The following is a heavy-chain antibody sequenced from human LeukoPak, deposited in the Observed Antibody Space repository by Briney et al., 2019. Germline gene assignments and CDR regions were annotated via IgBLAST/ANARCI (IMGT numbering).Heavy chain of an antibody. J-gene: IGHJ4*02. D-gene: IGHD4-17*01. CDR1: GGSVSSGGYY. CDR2: IYYSGTT. CDR3: ARSAQTVTTFPLDY. V-gene: IGHV4-31*03. Sequence: SQTLSLTCTVSGGSVSSGGYYWIWIRQHPGQGLEWIGYIYYSGTTYYNPSLQSRVTISVDTSKNQFSLKLSSVTAADTAVYYCARSAQTVTTFPLDYWGQGTLVTVSS.